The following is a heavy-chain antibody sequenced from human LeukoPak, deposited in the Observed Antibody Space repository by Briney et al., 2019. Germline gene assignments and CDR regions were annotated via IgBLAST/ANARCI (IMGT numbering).Heavy chain of an antibody. V-gene: IGHV3-66*02. D-gene: IGHD5-24*01. CDR2: IYSGGST. J-gene: IGHJ4*02. CDR3: ARGEMATIPIDY. Sequence: QPGGSLRLSCAASGFTVSSNCMSWVRRAPGKGLEWVSVIYSGGSTYYADSVKGRFTISRDNSKNTLYLQMNSLRAEDTAVYYCARGEMATIPIDYWGQGTLVTVSS. CDR1: GFTVSSNC.